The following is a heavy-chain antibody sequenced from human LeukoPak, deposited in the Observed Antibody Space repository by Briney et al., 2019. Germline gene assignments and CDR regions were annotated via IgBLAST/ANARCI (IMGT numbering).Heavy chain of an antibody. CDR3: ARDYDGGYMDV. CDR1: GFTFSSYS. V-gene: IGHV3-21*01. CDR2: ISSSSSYI. Sequence: GGSLRLSCAASGFTFSSYSMNWVRQAPGKGLEWVSSISSSSSYIYYADSVKGRFTISRDNAKSSLYLQMNSLRAEDTAVYYCARDYDGGYMDVWGKGTTVTVSS. J-gene: IGHJ6*03. D-gene: IGHD3-3*01.